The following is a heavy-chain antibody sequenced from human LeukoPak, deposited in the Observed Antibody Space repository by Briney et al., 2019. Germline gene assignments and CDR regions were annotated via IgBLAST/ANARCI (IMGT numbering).Heavy chain of an antibody. CDR2: IRYDGSNK. V-gene: IGHV3-30*02. D-gene: IGHD5-24*01. J-gene: IGHJ3*02. CDR1: GFSFSNFG. CDR3: AALRRDGYNHDAFDI. Sequence: GESLRLSCAASGFSFSNFGMHWFRQAPGKGLEWVTFIRYDGSNKFYVDSVKGRFTISRDNSKNTVYLQMNSLKIEDTAVYYCAALRRDGYNHDAFDIWGQGTMVTVSS.